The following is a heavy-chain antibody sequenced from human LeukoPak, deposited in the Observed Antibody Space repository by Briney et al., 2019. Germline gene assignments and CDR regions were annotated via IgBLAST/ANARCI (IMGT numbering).Heavy chain of an antibody. CDR2: TYYRSKWYN. CDR3: ARSDVLLWFGELGELDP. V-gene: IGHV6-1*01. CDR1: GDSVSSSSAA. J-gene: IGHJ5*02. Sequence: SQTLSLTCAISGDSVSSSSAAWNWIRQSPSRGLEWLGRTYYRSKWYNDYPVSVKSRITINPDTSKNQFSLQLNSVTPEDTAVYYCARSDVLLWFGELGELDPWGQGTLVTVSS. D-gene: IGHD3-10*01.